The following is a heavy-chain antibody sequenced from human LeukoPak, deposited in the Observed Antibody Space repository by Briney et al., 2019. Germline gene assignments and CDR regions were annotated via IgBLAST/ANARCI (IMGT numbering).Heavy chain of an antibody. Sequence: GGSLRLSCSASGFTLGSYWMTWVRQAPGKGLEWVAAIWPDGSNEYYANSVKGRFFISRDNSKNTLYLQMNSLRVDDTAVYYCARELAVWGQGTLVTVSS. J-gene: IGHJ4*02. CDR3: ARELAV. CDR1: GFTLGSYW. V-gene: IGHV3-33*08. CDR2: IWPDGSNE.